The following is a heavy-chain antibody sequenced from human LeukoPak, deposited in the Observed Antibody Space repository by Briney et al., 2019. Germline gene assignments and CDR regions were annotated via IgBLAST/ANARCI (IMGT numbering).Heavy chain of an antibody. CDR3: ARRTYSSSWSDY. D-gene: IGHD6-13*01. CDR1: GYTFTRYY. J-gene: IGHJ4*02. Sequence: ASVKVSCKAFGYTFTRYYMHWVRQAPGQGPEWMGVISPSGGSTTYAQKFQGRVTLTRDMSTSTAYMELRSLRSDDTAVYYCARRTYSSSWSDYWGQGTLVTVSS. CDR2: ISPSGGST. V-gene: IGHV1-46*01.